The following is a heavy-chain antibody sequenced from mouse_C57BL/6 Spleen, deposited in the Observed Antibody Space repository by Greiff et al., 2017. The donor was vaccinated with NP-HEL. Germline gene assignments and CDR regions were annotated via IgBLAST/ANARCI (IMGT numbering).Heavy chain of an antibody. D-gene: IGHD4-1*01. CDR2: IYPRSGNT. Sequence: QVQLQESGAELARPGASVKLSCKASGYTFTSYGISWVKQRTGQGLEWIGEIYPRSGNTYYNEKFKGKATLTADNSSSTAYMELRSLTSEDSAVYFCARGNGNWDGPKLRYYYAMDYWGQGTSVTVSS. CDR3: ARGNGNWDGPKLRYYYAMDY. CDR1: GYTFTSYG. V-gene: IGHV1-81*01. J-gene: IGHJ4*01.